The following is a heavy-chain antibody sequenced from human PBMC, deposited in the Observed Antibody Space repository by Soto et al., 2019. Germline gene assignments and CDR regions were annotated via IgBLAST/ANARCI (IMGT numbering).Heavy chain of an antibody. D-gene: IGHD6-13*01. Sequence: QVQLVQSGAEVKKPGASVKVSCKASGYTFTGYYLHWVRQAPGQGLEWMGWINPNSGDTNYAQKFQGRVTMTRDMTMTTGYMELSRLRSDDTDVYYCARDPGIAETTWGQGTLVTVSS. CDR2: INPNSGDT. CDR1: GYTFTGYY. J-gene: IGHJ4*02. CDR3: ARDPGIAETT. V-gene: IGHV1-2*02.